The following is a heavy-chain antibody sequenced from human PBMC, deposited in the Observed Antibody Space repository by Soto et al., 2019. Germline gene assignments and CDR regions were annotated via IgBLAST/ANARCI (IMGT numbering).Heavy chain of an antibody. D-gene: IGHD3-16*01. Sequence: QVQLVQSGAEVKKPGSSVKVSCKASGGTFSSYAISWVRQAPGQGLEWMGGIIPIFGTANYAQKFQGRVTITADESPRTAYMELSSLRSEDTAVYYCARVFTFGDSGYYYGMDVWGQGTTVTVS. V-gene: IGHV1-69*01. CDR2: IIPIFGTA. CDR3: ARVFTFGDSGYYYGMDV. J-gene: IGHJ6*02. CDR1: GGTFSSYA.